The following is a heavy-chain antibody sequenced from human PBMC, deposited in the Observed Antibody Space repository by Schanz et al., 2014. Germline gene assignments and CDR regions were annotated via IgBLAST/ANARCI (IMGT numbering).Heavy chain of an antibody. CDR2: ISFDGRNT. Sequence: QVQLVESGGGVVQPGRSLRLSCAASGFTFSSYTMNWVRQAPGKGLEWVGFISFDGRNTGYAHSVKGRFTISRDNSKNTVNLQMNSLRAEDTAVYYCAKEKEEVAADGSCFDYWGQGTLVTVSS. V-gene: IGHV3-30*18. CDR1: GFTFSSYT. CDR3: AKEKEEVAADGSCFDY. J-gene: IGHJ4*02. D-gene: IGHD6-13*01.